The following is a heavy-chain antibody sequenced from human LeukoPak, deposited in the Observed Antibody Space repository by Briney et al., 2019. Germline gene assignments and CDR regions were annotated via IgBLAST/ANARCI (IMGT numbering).Heavy chain of an antibody. CDR1: GGSFNGYY. D-gene: IGHD3-22*01. J-gene: IGHJ4*02. Sequence: SETLSLTCAVYGGSFNGYYCNWVRQPPGKGLEWIGSIYYSGSTYYNPSLKSRVTISVDTSKNQFSLKLSSLTAADTAAYYCARDYYDSSGWVSTYYFDYWGQGTLVTVSS. CDR2: IYYSGST. V-gene: IGHV4-34*01. CDR3: ARDYYDSSGWVSTYYFDY.